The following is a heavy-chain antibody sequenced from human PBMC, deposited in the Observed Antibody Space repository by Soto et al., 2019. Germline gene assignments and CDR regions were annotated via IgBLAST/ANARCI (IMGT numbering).Heavy chain of an antibody. D-gene: IGHD3-16*01. CDR1: GGTFGSYA. V-gene: IGHV1-24*01. J-gene: IGHJ4*02. CDR3: ATRTRHDYVLSD. CDR2: FDPEDGET. Sequence: GASVKVSCKASGGTFGSYASSWVRQAPGQGLEWMGGFDPEDGETIYAQKFQGRVTMTEDTSTDTAYMELSSLRSEDTAVYYCATRTRHDYVLSDWGQGTLVTVSS.